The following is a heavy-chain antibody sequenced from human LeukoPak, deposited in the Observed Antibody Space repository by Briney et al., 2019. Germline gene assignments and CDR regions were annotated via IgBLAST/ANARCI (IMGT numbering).Heavy chain of an antibody. D-gene: IGHD6-13*01. Sequence: GGSLRLSCAASGFTFSSYSMNWVRQAPGKGLEWVSSISSSSSYIYYADSVKRRFTISRDNAKNSLYLQMHSLRAEDTAVYYCARDLYDSSLGSSWWPDAFDFWGQGAMVTVSS. CDR3: ARDLYDSSLGSSWWPDAFDF. CDR2: ISSSSSYI. V-gene: IGHV3-21*01. CDR1: GFTFSSYS. J-gene: IGHJ3*01.